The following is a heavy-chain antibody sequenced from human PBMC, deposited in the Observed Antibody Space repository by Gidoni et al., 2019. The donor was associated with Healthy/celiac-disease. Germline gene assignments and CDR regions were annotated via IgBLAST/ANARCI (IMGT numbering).Heavy chain of an antibody. CDR2: IYSGGST. CDR3: VRDKVSTGGIDAFDI. J-gene: IGHJ3*02. D-gene: IGHD1-26*01. V-gene: IGHV3-66*01. CDR1: GFTVSSNY. Sequence: EVQLVESGGGLVQPGGSLRLSGAASGFTVSSNYMSWVRQAPGKGLEWVSVIYSGGSTYYADSVKGRFTISRVNSKNTLYLQMNSLRAEDTAVYYCVRDKVSTGGIDAFDIWGQGTMVTVSS.